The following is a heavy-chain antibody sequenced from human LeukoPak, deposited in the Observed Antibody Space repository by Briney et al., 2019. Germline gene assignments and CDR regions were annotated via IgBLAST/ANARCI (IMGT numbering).Heavy chain of an antibody. Sequence: PSETLSLTCAVYGGSFSGYYWSWIRQPPGKGLKWIGEINHSGSTNYNPSLKSRVTISVDTSKNQFSLKLSSVTAADTAVYYCARVAYYYDSSGYSYYFDYWGQGTLVTVSS. CDR3: ARVAYYYDSSGYSYYFDY. CDR1: GGSFSGYY. J-gene: IGHJ4*02. D-gene: IGHD3-22*01. V-gene: IGHV4-34*01. CDR2: INHSGST.